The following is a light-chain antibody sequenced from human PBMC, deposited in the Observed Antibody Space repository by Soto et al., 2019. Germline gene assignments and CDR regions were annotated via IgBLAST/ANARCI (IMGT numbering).Light chain of an antibody. CDR3: SSFVGPYTYV. J-gene: IGLJ1*01. Sequence: QSVLTQPRSVSGSPGQSVTISCNGTSSDVGGYDYVSWYQHHPGKAPKVTIYDVSKRPSGVPDRFSGSKSGNTASLTISGLQADDEADYYCSSFVGPYTYVFGTGTKLTVL. CDR2: DVS. CDR1: SSDVGGYDY. V-gene: IGLV2-11*01.